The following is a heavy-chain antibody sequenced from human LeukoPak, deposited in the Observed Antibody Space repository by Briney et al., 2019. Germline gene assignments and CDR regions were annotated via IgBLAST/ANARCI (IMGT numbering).Heavy chain of an antibody. D-gene: IGHD1/OR15-1a*01. Sequence: PGGSLRLSCAASGFTFSSYAMSWVRQAPGKGLEWVSAISGSGGSTYYADSVKGRFTISRDNSKNTLYLQVNSLRAEDTAVYYCAKGLPNWNKYYYYYMDVWGKGTTVTVSS. V-gene: IGHV3-23*01. J-gene: IGHJ6*03. CDR1: GFTFSSYA. CDR2: ISGSGGST. CDR3: AKGLPNWNKYYYYYMDV.